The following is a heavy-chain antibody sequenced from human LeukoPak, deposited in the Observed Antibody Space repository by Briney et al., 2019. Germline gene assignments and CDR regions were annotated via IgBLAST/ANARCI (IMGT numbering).Heavy chain of an antibody. V-gene: IGHV1-8*01. CDR2: MNPNSGNT. J-gene: IGHJ4*02. Sequence: ASVKVSCKASGYTFTSYDINWVRQATGQGLEWMGWMNPNSGNTGYAQKFQGRVTMTRNTSISTAYMELSSLRSEDTAVYYCARDVRDIGELDYWGQGTLVTVSS. CDR3: ARDVRDIGELDY. CDR1: GYTFTSYD. D-gene: IGHD3-10*01.